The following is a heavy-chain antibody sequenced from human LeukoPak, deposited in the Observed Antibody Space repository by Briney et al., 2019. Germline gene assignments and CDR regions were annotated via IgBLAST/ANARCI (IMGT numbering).Heavy chain of an antibody. CDR1: GYSISSGYY. D-gene: IGHD6-6*01. Sequence: SETLSLTCTVSGYSISSGYYWGWIRQPPGKGLEWIGSIYHSGSTYYNPSLKSRVTISVDTSKNQFSLKLSSVTAADTAVYYCARVRTPIAARRLSSFDYWGQGTLVTVSS. J-gene: IGHJ4*02. V-gene: IGHV4-38-2*02. CDR3: ARVRTPIAARRLSSFDY. CDR2: IYHSGST.